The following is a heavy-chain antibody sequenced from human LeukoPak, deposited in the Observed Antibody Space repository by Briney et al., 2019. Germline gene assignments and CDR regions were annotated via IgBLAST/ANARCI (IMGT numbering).Heavy chain of an antibody. Sequence: SETLSLTRTVSGGSISSGDYYWSWIRQPPGKGLEWIGYIYYSGSTYYNPSLKSRVTMSVDTSKNQFSLKLSSVTAADTAVYYCARDSNYYDILTGYSTPNWFDPWGQGTLVTVSS. CDR1: GGSISSGDYY. D-gene: IGHD3-9*01. CDR2: IYYSGST. V-gene: IGHV4-30-4*01. J-gene: IGHJ5*02. CDR3: ARDSNYYDILTGYSTPNWFDP.